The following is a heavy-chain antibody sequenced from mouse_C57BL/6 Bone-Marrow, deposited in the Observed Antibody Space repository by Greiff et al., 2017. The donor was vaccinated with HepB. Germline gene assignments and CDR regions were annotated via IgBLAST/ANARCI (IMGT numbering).Heavy chain of an antibody. V-gene: IGHV7-3*01. D-gene: IGHD1-1*01. CDR3: ARYRYYGSSWAMDY. CDR1: GFTFTDYY. CDR2: IRNKANGYTT. J-gene: IGHJ4*01. Sequence: EVKLMESGGGLVQPGGSLSLSCAASGFTFTDYYMSWVRQPPGKALEWLGFIRNKANGYTTEYSASVKGRFTISRDNSQSILYLQMNALRAEDSATYYCARYRYYGSSWAMDYWGQGTSVTVSS.